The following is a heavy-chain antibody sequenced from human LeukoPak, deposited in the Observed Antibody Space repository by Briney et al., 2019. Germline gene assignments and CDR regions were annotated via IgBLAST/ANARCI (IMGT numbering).Heavy chain of an antibody. CDR3: ARGPIGSGSYYIDY. D-gene: IGHD3-10*01. Sequence: ASVKVSCKASGYTFTSYDINWVRQATGQGLEWMGWMNPNSGNTGYAQKFQGRVTMTRNTSISTAYMELSSLRSEDTAVYYCARGPIGSGSYYIDYWGRGTLVTVSS. CDR1: GYTFTSYD. CDR2: MNPNSGNT. J-gene: IGHJ4*02. V-gene: IGHV1-8*01.